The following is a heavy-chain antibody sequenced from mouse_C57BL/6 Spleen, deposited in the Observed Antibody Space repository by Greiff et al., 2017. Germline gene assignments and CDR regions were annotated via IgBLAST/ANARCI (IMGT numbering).Heavy chain of an antibody. CDR3: ARTGTGAMDY. CDR1: GYSITSGYY. Sequence: DVQLQESGPGLVKPSQSLSLTCSVTGYSITSGYYWNWIRQFPGNKLEWMGYISYDGSNNYNPSLKNRISITRDTSKNQFFLKLNSVTTEDTATYYCARTGTGAMDYWGQGTSVTVSS. V-gene: IGHV3-6*01. CDR2: ISYDGSN. D-gene: IGHD4-1*01. J-gene: IGHJ4*01.